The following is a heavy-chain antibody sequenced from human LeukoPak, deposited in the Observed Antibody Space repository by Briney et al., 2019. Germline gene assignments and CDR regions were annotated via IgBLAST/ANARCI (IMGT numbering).Heavy chain of an antibody. CDR3: ARTHISAAGTWRYYYYGMDV. J-gene: IGHJ6*02. V-gene: IGHV4-39*01. CDR1: GGSISSSSYY. D-gene: IGHD6-13*01. Sequence: SETLSLTCTASGGSISSSSYYWGWIRQPPGQGLEWIGSIYYSGSTYYNPSLKSRVAISVDTSKNQFSLKLSSVTAADTAVYYCARTHISAAGTWRYYYYGMDVWGQGTTVTVSS. CDR2: IYYSGST.